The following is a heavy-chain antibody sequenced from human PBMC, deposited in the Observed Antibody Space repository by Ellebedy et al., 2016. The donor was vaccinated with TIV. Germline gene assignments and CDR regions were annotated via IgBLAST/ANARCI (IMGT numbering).Heavy chain of an antibody. CDR3: AKDVLRWAFDV. CDR2: ISHSGGTT. CDR1: GFSFSNYA. Sequence: GGSLRLSXAASGFSFSNYAMSWVRQAPGKGLEWVSAISHSGGTTYFADSVKGRFTISRDNSRNTLSLQMNSLRAEDSAVYYCAKDVLRWAFDVWGQGTMVTVSS. D-gene: IGHD4-23*01. J-gene: IGHJ3*01. V-gene: IGHV3-23*01.